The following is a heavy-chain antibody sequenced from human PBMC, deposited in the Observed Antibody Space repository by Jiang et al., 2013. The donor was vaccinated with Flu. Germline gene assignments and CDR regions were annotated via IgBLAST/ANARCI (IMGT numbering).Heavy chain of an antibody. D-gene: IGHD1-26*01. CDR1: GFTFTSFG. Sequence: SGAEVKKPGASVKVSCKASGFTFTSFGISWVRQAPGQGLEWMGWISGYDGHTNYAQKFQGRLTMTTDKSTSTAYMELRSLKSDDTAVYSCARDSGTYALDAFDMWAKGQWSLSLQ. V-gene: IGHV1-18*01. CDR2: ISGYDGHT. J-gene: IGHJ3*02. CDR3: ARDSGTYALDAFDM.